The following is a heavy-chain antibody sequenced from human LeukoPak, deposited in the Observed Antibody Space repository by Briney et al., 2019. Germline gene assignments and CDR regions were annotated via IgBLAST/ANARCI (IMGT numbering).Heavy chain of an antibody. CDR3: AKDLRYRGYYGSGSYYPNNWFDP. V-gene: IGHV3-23*01. CDR1: GFTFSSYA. D-gene: IGHD3-10*01. Sequence: GGSLRLSCAASGFTFSSYAMSWVRQAPGKGLEWVSAISGSGGSTYYADSVKGRFTISRDNSKNTLYLQMNSLRAEDTAVYYCAKDLRYRGYYGSGSYYPNNWFDPWGQGTLVTVSS. CDR2: ISGSGGST. J-gene: IGHJ5*02.